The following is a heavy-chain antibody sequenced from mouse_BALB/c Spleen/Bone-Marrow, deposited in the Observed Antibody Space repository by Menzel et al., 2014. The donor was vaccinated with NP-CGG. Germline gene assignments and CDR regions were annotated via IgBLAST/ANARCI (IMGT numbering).Heavy chain of an antibody. CDR3: ARYLHYYGSSYGYFDV. Sequence: VKLMESGAELVKPGASVKLSCKASGYTFTSYWMHWVKRRPGQGLEWIGEINPSNGRTNYNEKFKSKATLTVDKSSSTAYMQLSSLTSEDSAVYYCARYLHYYGSSYGYFDVWGAGTTVTVSS. CDR2: INPSNGRT. D-gene: IGHD1-1*01. CDR1: GYTFTSYW. V-gene: IGHV1S81*02. J-gene: IGHJ1*01.